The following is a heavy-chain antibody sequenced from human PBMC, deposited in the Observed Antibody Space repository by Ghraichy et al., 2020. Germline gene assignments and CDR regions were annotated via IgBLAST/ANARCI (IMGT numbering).Heavy chain of an antibody. Sequence: ESLNISCTVSGGSISSSSYYWGWIRQPPGKGLEWIGSIYYSGSTYYNPSLKSRVTISVDTSKNQFSLKLSSVTAADTAVYYCARQVGYCSSTSCYDPPYFQHWGQGTLVTVSS. CDR3: ARQVGYCSSTSCYDPPYFQH. V-gene: IGHV4-39*01. CDR2: IYYSGST. J-gene: IGHJ1*01. CDR1: GGSISSSSYY. D-gene: IGHD2-2*01.